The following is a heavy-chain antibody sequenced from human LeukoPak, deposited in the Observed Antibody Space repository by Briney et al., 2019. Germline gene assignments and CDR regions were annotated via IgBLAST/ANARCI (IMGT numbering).Heavy chain of an antibody. V-gene: IGHV3-23*01. Sequence: GGSLGLSCAASGFTFSSFAMNWVRQAPGKGLEWVSAISDSGGSTYYANSVKGRFTISRDNSKNTLYLQMNSLRAEDTAVYYCAKGALVRGVQGPFDYWGQGTLVTVSS. D-gene: IGHD3-10*01. CDR1: GFTFSSFA. J-gene: IGHJ4*02. CDR2: ISDSGGST. CDR3: AKGALVRGVQGPFDY.